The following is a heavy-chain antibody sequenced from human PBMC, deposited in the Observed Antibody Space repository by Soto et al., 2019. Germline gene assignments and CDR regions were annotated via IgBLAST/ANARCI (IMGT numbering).Heavy chain of an antibody. V-gene: IGHV3-30*18. CDR2: ISYDGSNK. CDR1: GFTFSSYG. D-gene: IGHD3-3*01. Sequence: GGSLILSCAASGFTFSSYGMHWVRQAPGKGLEWVAVISYDGSNKYYADSVKGRFTISRDNSKNTLYLQMNSLRAEDTAVYYCAKASGYYDFWSRSPPELNWFDPWGQGTLVTAPQ. CDR3: AKASGYYDFWSRSPPELNWFDP. J-gene: IGHJ5*02.